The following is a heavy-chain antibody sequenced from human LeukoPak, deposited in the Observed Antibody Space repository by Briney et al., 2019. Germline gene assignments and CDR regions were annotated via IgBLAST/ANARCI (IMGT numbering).Heavy chain of an antibody. V-gene: IGHV4-31*03. CDR1: GGSISSGGYS. J-gene: IGHJ4*02. D-gene: IGHD4-11*01. CDR3: AGHPDYSNYGSPPY. CDR2: IYYSGST. Sequence: SETLSLTCTVSGGSISSGGYSWSWIRQHPGKGLEWIGYIYYSGSTYYNPSLKSRVTISVDTSKNQFSLKLSSVAAADTAVYYCAGHPDYSNYGSPPYWGQGTLVTVSS.